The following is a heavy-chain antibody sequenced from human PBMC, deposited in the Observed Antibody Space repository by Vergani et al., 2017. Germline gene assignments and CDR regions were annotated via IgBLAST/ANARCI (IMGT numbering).Heavy chain of an antibody. CDR2: IYYSGST. V-gene: IGHV4-59*01. J-gene: IGHJ3*02. D-gene: IGHD3-3*01. Sequence: QVQLQESGPGLVKPSETLSLTCTVSGGSISSYYWSWIRQPPGKGLEWIGYIYYSGSTNYNPSLKSRVTISVDTSKNQFSLKLSSVTAADTAVYYCARGGVGDFWSGYYLGAFDIWGQGTMVTVSS. CDR1: GGSISSYY. CDR3: ARGGVGDFWSGYYLGAFDI.